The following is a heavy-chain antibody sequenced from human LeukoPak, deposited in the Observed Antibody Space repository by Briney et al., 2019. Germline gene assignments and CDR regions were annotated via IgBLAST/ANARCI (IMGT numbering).Heavy chain of an antibody. Sequence: GGSLRLSCVASGFTFSNYWMSWVRQAPGKGLEWVANIKQDGSEKYYVDSVKGRFTISRDNAKNSLYLQMNSLRAEDTAVYYCAKDGYYYDSSAYYVIYYFDSWGQGTLVTVSS. CDR3: AKDGYYYDSSAYYVIYYFDS. CDR2: IKQDGSEK. J-gene: IGHJ4*02. V-gene: IGHV3-7*03. CDR1: GFTFSNYW. D-gene: IGHD3-22*01.